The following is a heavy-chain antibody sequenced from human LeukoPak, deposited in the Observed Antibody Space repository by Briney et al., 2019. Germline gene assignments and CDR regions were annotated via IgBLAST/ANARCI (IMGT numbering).Heavy chain of an antibody. CDR3: ARATTIFGVVTHFDY. CDR1: GFTFSSYS. CDR2: ISSSSSYI. V-gene: IGHV3-21*01. Sequence: PGGSLRLSCAASGFTFSSYSMNWVRQAPGKGLEWVSSISSSSSYIYYADSVKGRFTISRDSAKNSLYLQMNSLRAEDTAVYYCARATTIFGVVTHFDYWGQGTLVTVSS. J-gene: IGHJ4*02. D-gene: IGHD3-3*01.